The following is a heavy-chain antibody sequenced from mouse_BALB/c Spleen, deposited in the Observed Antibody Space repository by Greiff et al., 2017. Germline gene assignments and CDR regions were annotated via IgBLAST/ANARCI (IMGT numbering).Heavy chain of an antibody. CDR2: IDPYDSET. CDR1: GYTFTSHW. Sequence: QVQLQQPGAELVRPGASVKLSCKASGYTFTSHWMNWVKQRPEQGPEWIGRIDPYDSETHYNQKFKDQAILTVDKSSSTAYMPLSSLTSEDSAVYYCAKVRRVRGYFDYGGQGTTLTVSS. J-gene: IGHJ2*01. CDR3: AKVRRVRGYFDY. D-gene: IGHD2-14*01. V-gene: IGHV1-74*01.